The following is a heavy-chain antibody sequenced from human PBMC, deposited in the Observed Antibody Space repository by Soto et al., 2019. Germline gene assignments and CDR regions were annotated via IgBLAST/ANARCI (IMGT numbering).Heavy chain of an antibody. CDR1: GFSFTSYW. V-gene: IGHV3-7*01. CDR2: IKQDGSEK. CDR3: ARDHIVGATNFDS. Sequence: GGSLSLSCAASGFSFTSYWMSWVRQAPGKGLEWVASIKQDGSEKYYVDSVKGRFTISRDNAKNSLYLQMNSLRAEDTAVYYCARDHIVGATNFDSWGQGTLVTVSS. D-gene: IGHD1-26*01. J-gene: IGHJ4*02.